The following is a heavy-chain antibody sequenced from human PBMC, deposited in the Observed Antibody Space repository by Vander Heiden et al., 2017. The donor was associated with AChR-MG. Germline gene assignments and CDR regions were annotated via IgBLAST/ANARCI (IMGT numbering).Heavy chain of an antibody. J-gene: IGHJ4*02. Sequence: ELQLLESGGGLVQPGGSLRLSCAASGFTFSRDAMSWVRQAPGEGLEWVSAISGSGGSTYYADSVKGRFTISRDNSKNTLYLQMNSLRAEDTAVYYCAKDGVYDYIWGSYRSVWGQGTLVTVSS. D-gene: IGHD3-16*02. CDR2: ISGSGGST. CDR1: GFTFSRDA. V-gene: IGHV3-23*01. CDR3: AKDGVYDYIWGSYRSV.